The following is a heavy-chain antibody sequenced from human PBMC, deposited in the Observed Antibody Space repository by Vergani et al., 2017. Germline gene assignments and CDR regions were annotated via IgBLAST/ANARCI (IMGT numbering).Heavy chain of an antibody. V-gene: IGHV1-69*01. Sequence: QVQLVQSGAEVKKPGSSVKVSCKASGGTFSSYAISWVRQAPGQGLEWMGGIIPIFGTANYAQKFQGRVTITADESTSTAYMELSSLRSEDTAVYYCARPGGIVVVPAAGLNNWFDPWGQGTLVTVSS. CDR2: IIPIFGTA. D-gene: IGHD2-2*01. CDR3: ARPGGIVVVPAAGLNNWFDP. CDR1: GGTFSSYA. J-gene: IGHJ5*02.